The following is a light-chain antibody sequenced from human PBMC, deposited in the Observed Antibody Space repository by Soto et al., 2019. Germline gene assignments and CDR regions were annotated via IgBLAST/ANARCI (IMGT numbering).Light chain of an antibody. J-gene: IGKJ1*01. CDR3: QHYNSYWT. Sequence: DIQMTQSPSTLSASVGDRVTITCRASQSISSWLAWYQQKPGKAPKLLIYKASSLESGVPSRVSGRGSGTEFTLTISSLQPDDLATYYCQHYNSYWTFGQGTKVEIK. CDR2: KAS. V-gene: IGKV1-5*03. CDR1: QSISSW.